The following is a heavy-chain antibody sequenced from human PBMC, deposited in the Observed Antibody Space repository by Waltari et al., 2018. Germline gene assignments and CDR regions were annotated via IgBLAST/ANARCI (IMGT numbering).Heavy chain of an antibody. CDR3: ARGGTYYFDY. J-gene: IGHJ4*02. Sequence: QVQLQESGPGLVKPSETLSLTCTVSGGSISSYYWSWIRQPPGTGLEWIGYIYYSGSTNYTPSLKSRVTISVDTSKNQFSLKLSSVTAADTAVYYCARGGTYYFDYWGQGTLVTVSS. CDR2: IYYSGST. CDR1: GGSISSYY. D-gene: IGHD1-1*01. V-gene: IGHV4-59*01.